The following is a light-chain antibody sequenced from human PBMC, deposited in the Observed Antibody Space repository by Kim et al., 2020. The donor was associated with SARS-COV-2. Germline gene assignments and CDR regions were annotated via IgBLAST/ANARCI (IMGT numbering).Light chain of an antibody. V-gene: IGKV1-27*01. CDR2: GAS. CDR1: QGISKY. Sequence: DIQLTQSPSSLSASVGDRVTITCRASQGISKYLAWSQQRPGKVPNLLIYGASTLQPGVPSRFSGSGSGTDFYLTITSLQPEDVATYYCQICATVPPFTFGGRAKVDSK. CDR3: QICATVPPFT. J-gene: IGKJ4*01.